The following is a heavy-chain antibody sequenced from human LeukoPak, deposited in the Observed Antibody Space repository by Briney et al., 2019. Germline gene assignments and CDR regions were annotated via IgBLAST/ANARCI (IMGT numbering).Heavy chain of an antibody. CDR2: IIRGLGIS. D-gene: IGHD2-8*01. CDR3: ASARQRHCTNGVCPSLTDS. Sequence: SVKVSCKASGGTLSSYAINWVRQAPGQGLEWMGRIIRGLGISNYAQKFQGRVRITADKSTSTTYMELSSLRSEDTAVYYCASARQRHCTNGVCPSLTDSWGQGTLVTVSS. V-gene: IGHV1-69*04. CDR1: GGTLSSYA. J-gene: IGHJ4*02.